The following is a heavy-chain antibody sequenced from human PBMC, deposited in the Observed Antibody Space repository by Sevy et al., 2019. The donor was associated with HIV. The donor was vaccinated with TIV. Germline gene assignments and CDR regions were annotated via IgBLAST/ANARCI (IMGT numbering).Heavy chain of an antibody. J-gene: IGHJ4*02. CDR3: ARALEYYDSRGYTNPLDPFDY. Sequence: GGSLRLSCAASGFTFSDYYMSWIRQAPGKGLEWVSYISSSGSTIYYADSVKGRFTISRDNAKNSLYLQMNSLRAEDTAVYYCARALEYYDSRGYTNPLDPFDYWGQGTLVTVSS. V-gene: IGHV3-11*01. CDR2: ISSSGSTI. CDR1: GFTFSDYY. D-gene: IGHD3-22*01.